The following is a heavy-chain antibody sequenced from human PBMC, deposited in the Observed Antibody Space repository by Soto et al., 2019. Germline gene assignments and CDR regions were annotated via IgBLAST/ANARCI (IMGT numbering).Heavy chain of an antibody. CDR1: GFIFSDSA. CDR3: TTGQVAGTRDY. CDR2: IRSKTDGGTT. D-gene: IGHD6-19*01. V-gene: IGHV3-15*01. J-gene: IGHJ4*02. Sequence: EVQLVESGGGLVQPGGSLKLSCAVSGFIFSDSAIHWVRQAPGKGLEWVGRIRSKTDGGTTDYVAPVKGRFIISRDDSKNMVYLQMNSLKTEDTAMYYCTTGQVAGTRDYWGQGTLVTVSA.